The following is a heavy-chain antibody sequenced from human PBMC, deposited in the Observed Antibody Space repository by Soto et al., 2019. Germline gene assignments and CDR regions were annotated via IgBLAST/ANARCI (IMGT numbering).Heavy chain of an antibody. D-gene: IGHD6-19*01. CDR1: GFTFSSYG. Sequence: SGGSLRLSCAASGFTFSSYGMHWVRQAPGKGLEWVAVISYDGSNKYYADSVKGRFTISRDNSKNTLYLQMNSLRAEDTAAYYCAKGPQQWLYIDYWGQGTLVTVSS. V-gene: IGHV3-30*18. CDR2: ISYDGSNK. CDR3: AKGPQQWLYIDY. J-gene: IGHJ4*02.